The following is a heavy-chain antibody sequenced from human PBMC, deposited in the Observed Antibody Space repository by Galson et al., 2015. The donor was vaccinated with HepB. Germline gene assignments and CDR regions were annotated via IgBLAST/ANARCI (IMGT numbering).Heavy chain of an antibody. CDR2: IDWDDDK. V-gene: IGHV2-70*11. CDR1: GFSLSTSGMC. D-gene: IGHD6-13*01. J-gene: IGHJ5*02. Sequence: PALVKPTQTLTLTCTFSGFSLSTSGMCVSWIRQPPGKALEWLARIDWDDDKYYSTSLKTRLTISKDTSKNQVVLTMTNMDPVDTATYYCARGTSYSSSWYLPRFDPWGQGTLVTVSS. CDR3: ARGTSYSSSWYLPRFDP.